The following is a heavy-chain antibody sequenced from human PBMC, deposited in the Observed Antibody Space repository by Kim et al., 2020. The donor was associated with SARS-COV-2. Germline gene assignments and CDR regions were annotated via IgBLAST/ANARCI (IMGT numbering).Heavy chain of an antibody. Sequence: GGSLRLSCVVSGVTFSDAWMSWVRQAPGKGLEWVGRIKSKSDGESIDYATPVRGRFTISRDDSVSTVYLQMKNVKTEDRGVYYCFVRFFPPAIIYGLDVWGLGTTVTVS. CDR1: GVTFSDAW. D-gene: IGHD2-21*02. CDR2: IKSKSDGESI. J-gene: IGHJ6*02. V-gene: IGHV3-15*01. CDR3: FVRFFPPAIIYGLDV.